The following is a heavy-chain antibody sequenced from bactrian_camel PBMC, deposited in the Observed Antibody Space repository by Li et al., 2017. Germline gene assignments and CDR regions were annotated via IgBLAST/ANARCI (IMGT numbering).Heavy chain of an antibody. Sequence: HVQLVESGGGSVQAGGSLKLSCVVSGYNTYYMAWFRQAPGKEREGVAFIDTSGGTNYAYSVAGRFTISKDNTKNILYLQMNALKPEDTGMHYCAAGEPRGGSCLLEYSNYWGQGTQVTVS. V-gene: IGHV3S53*01. CDR2: IDTSGGT. CDR3: AAGEPRGGSCLLEYSNY. D-gene: IGHD1*01. J-gene: IGHJ4*01. CDR1: GYNTYY.